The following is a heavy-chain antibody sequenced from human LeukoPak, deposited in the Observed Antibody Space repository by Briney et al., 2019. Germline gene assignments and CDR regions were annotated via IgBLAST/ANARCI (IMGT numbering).Heavy chain of an antibody. V-gene: IGHV4-59*08. CDR2: IYYSGST. J-gene: IGHJ3*02. D-gene: IGHD3-22*01. CDR1: GGSISSYY. CDR3: ARHGHFITMIPDI. Sequence: PSETLSLTCTVSGGSISSYYWSWIRQPPGKGLEWIGYIYYSGSTNYNPSLKSRVTISVDTSKNQFSLKLSSVTAADTAVYYCARHGHFITMIPDIGGQGTMVTVS.